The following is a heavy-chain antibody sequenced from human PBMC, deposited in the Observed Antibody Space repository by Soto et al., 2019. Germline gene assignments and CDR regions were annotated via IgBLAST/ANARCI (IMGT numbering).Heavy chain of an antibody. CDR3: ARRVGYCGGDCYPDY. D-gene: IGHD2-21*02. Sequence: GASVKVSCKASGYTFTSYGISWVRQAPGQGLEWMGWISAYNGNTNYAQKLQGRVTMTTDTSTSTAYMELRSLRSDDTAVYYCARRVGYCGGDCYPDYWGQGTLVTVSS. CDR2: ISAYNGNT. V-gene: IGHV1-18*01. CDR1: GYTFTSYG. J-gene: IGHJ4*02.